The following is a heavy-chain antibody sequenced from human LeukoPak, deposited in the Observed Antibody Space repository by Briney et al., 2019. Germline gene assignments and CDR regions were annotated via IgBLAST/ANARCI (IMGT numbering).Heavy chain of an antibody. J-gene: IGHJ4*02. CDR1: GVSISSNY. CDR3: AGYDHSNYLAY. D-gene: IGHD4-11*01. CDR2: IHANGDT. Sequence: SETLSLTCTVSGVSISSNYWSWIRQPLGKGLEWNGLEWIGYIHANGDTKYNPSLNSRVTISLDSSRSQLSLILTAADTALYFCAGYDHSNYLAYWGQGILVTVSS. V-gene: IGHV4-4*08.